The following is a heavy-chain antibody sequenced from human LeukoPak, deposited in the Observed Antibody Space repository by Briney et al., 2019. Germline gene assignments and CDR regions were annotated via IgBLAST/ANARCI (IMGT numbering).Heavy chain of an antibody. CDR2: ISPDGNSA. CDR3: VSLDGVYYYHMDV. J-gene: IGHJ6*02. V-gene: IGHV3-74*03. Sequence: GGSLRLSCAASGFTFSSYSMNWVRQAPGKGLVRVSRISPDGNSATYADSVKGRFTISRDNAKNTLYLQMNSLRAEDSAVYYCVSLDGVYYYHMDVWGQGTTVIVSS. D-gene: IGHD3/OR15-3a*01. CDR1: GFTFSSYS.